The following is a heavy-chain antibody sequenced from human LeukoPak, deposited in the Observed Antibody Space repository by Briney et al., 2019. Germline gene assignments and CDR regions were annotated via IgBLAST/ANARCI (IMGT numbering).Heavy chain of an antibody. V-gene: IGHV4-31*03. CDR2: IYYSGST. CDR1: GGSISSGGYY. Sequence: SETLSLTCTVSGGSISSGGYYWSWIRQHPGKGLEWIGYIYYSGSTYYNPSLKSRVTISVDTSKNQFSLKLSSVTAADTAVYYSARLTPFTGFLEGYNWFDPWGQGTLVTVSS. D-gene: IGHD3-3*01. J-gene: IGHJ5*02. CDR3: ARLTPFTGFLEGYNWFDP.